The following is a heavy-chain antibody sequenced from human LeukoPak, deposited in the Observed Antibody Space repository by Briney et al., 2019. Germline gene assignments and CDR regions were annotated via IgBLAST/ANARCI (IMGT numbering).Heavy chain of an antibody. CDR3: ARDPYNLDDYSNYGAFDI. CDR1: GFTFSSYN. Sequence: PGGSLRLSCAASGFTFSSYNMNWVRQAPGKGLEWVSSISSSSSYIYYADSVKGRFTISRDNAKNSLYLQMNSLRAEDTAVYYCARDPYNLDDYSNYGAFDIWGQGTMVTVSS. V-gene: IGHV3-21*01. D-gene: IGHD4-11*01. J-gene: IGHJ3*02. CDR2: ISSSSSYI.